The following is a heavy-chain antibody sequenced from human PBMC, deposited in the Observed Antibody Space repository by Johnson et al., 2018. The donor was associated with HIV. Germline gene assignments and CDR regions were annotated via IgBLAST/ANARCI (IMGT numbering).Heavy chain of an antibody. D-gene: IGHD3-3*01. J-gene: IGHJ3*02. CDR2: MSYDGSNI. Sequence: QMLLVESGGGVVQPGRSLRLSCAASGFTFSNYALHWVRQTPGKGLEWVALMSYDGSNIYYADSVQGHFTISRANSKNTLHLQMNNMRVEDTAMYYCARGQMLEWLSGDGCEMWGQGTMGTVYS. CDR3: ARGQMLEWLSGDGCEM. CDR1: GFTFSNYA. V-gene: IGHV3-30-3*01.